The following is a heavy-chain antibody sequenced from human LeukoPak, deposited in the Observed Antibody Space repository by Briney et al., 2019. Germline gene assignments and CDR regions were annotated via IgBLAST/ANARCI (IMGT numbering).Heavy chain of an antibody. CDR3: ARHKDANKFPDHDDPDAFDI. Sequence: GESLKISCKGSGYIFANYWIAWVRQMPGKGLEWMGTIFPGDSEIRYSPSFQGQVTISADRSISTAYLQWSSLEASDTAMFYCARHKDANKFPDHDDPDAFDIWGHGTVVIVSS. D-gene: IGHD1-14*01. V-gene: IGHV5-51*01. J-gene: IGHJ3*02. CDR2: IFPGDSEI. CDR1: GYIFANYW.